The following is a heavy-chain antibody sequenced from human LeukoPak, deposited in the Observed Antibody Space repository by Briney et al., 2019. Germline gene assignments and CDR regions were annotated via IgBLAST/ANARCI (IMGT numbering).Heavy chain of an antibody. CDR2: IYPGDSDT. CDR1: GYSFTSYW. Sequence: GESLKISCQGSGYSFTSYWIGWVRQMPGKGLEWMGIIYPGDSDTRYSPSFQGQVTISADKSISTAYLQWSSLKASDTAMYYCASPRYCSGGSCYYYYGMDVWGQGTTVTVSS. D-gene: IGHD2-15*01. J-gene: IGHJ6*02. CDR3: ASPRYCSGGSCYYYYGMDV. V-gene: IGHV5-51*01.